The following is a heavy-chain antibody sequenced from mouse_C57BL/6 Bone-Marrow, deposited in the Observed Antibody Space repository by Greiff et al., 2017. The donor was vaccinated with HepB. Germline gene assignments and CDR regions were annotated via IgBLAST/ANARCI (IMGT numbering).Heavy chain of an antibody. Sequence: QVQLKESGAELVRPGTSVKMSCKASGYTFTNYWIGWAKQRPGHGLEWIGDIYPGGGYTNYNEKFKGKATLTADKSSSTAYMQFSSLTSEDSAIYYCARYDGYHGGWFAYWGQGTPVTVSA. CDR2: IYPGGGYT. CDR3: ARYDGYHGGWFAY. CDR1: GYTFTNYW. V-gene: IGHV1-63*01. D-gene: IGHD2-3*01. J-gene: IGHJ3*01.